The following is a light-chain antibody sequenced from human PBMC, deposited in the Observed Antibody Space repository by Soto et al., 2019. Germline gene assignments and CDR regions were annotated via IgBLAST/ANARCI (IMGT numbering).Light chain of an antibody. CDR2: GAS. V-gene: IGKV1D-12*01. CDR1: QGVGSW. Sequence: DIQMTQSPSSVSASVGDRVTITCRASQGVGSWLAWYQQKPGKAPNILIYGASSLQSGVPPRFSGSGSGTDFTLTISSLQPEDSATYYCQQGDTFPLTFGGGTKVEI. J-gene: IGKJ4*01. CDR3: QQGDTFPLT.